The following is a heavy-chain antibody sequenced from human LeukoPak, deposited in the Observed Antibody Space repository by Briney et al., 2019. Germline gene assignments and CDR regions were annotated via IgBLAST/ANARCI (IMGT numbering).Heavy chain of an antibody. J-gene: IGHJ3*02. CDR3: ARRGWGFGEPKRDHDTFDI. CDR1: GYRFSNYW. V-gene: IGHV5-51*01. Sequence: GESLRISCEGSGYRFSNYWIAWVRQMPGQGLEWMGIIYPGDSDSMYSPSFQGQVTISVDKSISTSYLRWNSLKTSDTAIYYCARRGWGFGEPKRDHDTFDIWGQGTVVTVSS. CDR2: IYPGDSDS. D-gene: IGHD3-10*01.